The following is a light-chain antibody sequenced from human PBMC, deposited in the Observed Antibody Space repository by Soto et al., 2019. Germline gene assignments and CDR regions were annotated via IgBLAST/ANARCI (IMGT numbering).Light chain of an antibody. J-gene: IGKJ3*01. CDR3: KHYDNLLT. V-gene: IGKV1-33*01. CDR1: QDISNY. Sequence: DIQMTQSPSSLSASVGDRVTITCQASQDISNYLNWYQQKPGKAPKLLIYDASNLETGVPSRFSGSGSGTDFTFTISSLQPEDIATYYCKHYDNLLTFGPGTKVDIK. CDR2: DAS.